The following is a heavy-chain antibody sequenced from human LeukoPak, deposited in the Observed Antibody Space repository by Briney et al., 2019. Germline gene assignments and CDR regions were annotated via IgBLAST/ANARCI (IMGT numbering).Heavy chain of an antibody. CDR3: AGGGDYYDSSGHRLWFDY. CDR2: INHSGST. V-gene: IGHV4-34*01. D-gene: IGHD3-22*01. J-gene: IGHJ4*02. Sequence: SETLSLTCAVYGGSFSGNYWSWNRQPPGKGLEWIGEINHSGSTNYNPSLKSRVTISVDTSKKQISLKLSSVTAADTAAYYCAGGGDYYDSSGHRLWFDYWGQGTLVTVSS. CDR1: GGSFSGNY.